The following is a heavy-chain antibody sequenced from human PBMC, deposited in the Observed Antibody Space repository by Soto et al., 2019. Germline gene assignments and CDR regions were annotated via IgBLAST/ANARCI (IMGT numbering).Heavy chain of an antibody. CDR1: GFTFSNAW. V-gene: IGHV3-15*01. Sequence: GGSLRLSCAASGFTFSNAWMSWVRQAPGKGLEWVGRIKSKTDGGTTDYAAPVKGRFTISRDDSKNTLYLQMNSLKTEDTAVYYCTTSLMGATNWDAFDIWGQGTMVTVSS. D-gene: IGHD1-26*01. CDR2: IKSKTDGGTT. CDR3: TTSLMGATNWDAFDI. J-gene: IGHJ3*02.